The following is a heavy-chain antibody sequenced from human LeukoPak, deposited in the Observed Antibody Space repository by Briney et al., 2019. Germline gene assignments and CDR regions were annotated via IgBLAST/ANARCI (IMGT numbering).Heavy chain of an antibody. Sequence: GASVKVSCKASGYTFTGYYMHWVRQAPGQGLEWMGWINPNSGGTNYAQKFQGRVTMTRDTSISTAYMELSRLRSDDTAVYYCARDLPSSSGSYYLRRVYGMDVWGQGTTVTVSS. J-gene: IGHJ6*02. D-gene: IGHD3-10*01. CDR3: ARDLPSSSGSYYLRRVYGMDV. V-gene: IGHV1-2*02. CDR2: INPNSGGT. CDR1: GYTFTGYY.